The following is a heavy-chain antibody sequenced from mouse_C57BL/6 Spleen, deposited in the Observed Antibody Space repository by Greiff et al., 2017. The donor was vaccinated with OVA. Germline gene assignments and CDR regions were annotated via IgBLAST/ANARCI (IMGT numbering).Heavy chain of an antibody. V-gene: IGHV1-69*01. CDR3: ARVSDSIDY. CDR2: IDPSDSYT. CDR1: GYTFTSYW. J-gene: IGHJ2*01. D-gene: IGHD2-5*01. Sequence: QVQLQQPGAELVMPGASVKLSCKASGYTFTSYWMNWVKQRPGQGLEWIGGIDPSDSYTNYNQKFKGKSTLTVAKSSSPAYMQLSSLTSEDSAVYCYARVSDSIDYWGQGTTLTVSS.